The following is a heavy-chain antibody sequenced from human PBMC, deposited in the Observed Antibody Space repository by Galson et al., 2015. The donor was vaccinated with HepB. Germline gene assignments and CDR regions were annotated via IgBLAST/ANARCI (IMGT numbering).Heavy chain of an antibody. V-gene: IGHV3-30*03. CDR1: GFTLSTYG. CDR2: ISNDGRNK. D-gene: IGHD1-26*01. Sequence: SLRLSCAASGFTLSTYGMHWVRQAPGKGLEWVAVISNDGRNKNYADSVKGRFTISRDNSKSTLYLQMNSLRAEDTAVYYCARGVNLGGGATDWFDPWGQGTLVTVSS. CDR3: ARGVNLGGGATDWFDP. J-gene: IGHJ5*02.